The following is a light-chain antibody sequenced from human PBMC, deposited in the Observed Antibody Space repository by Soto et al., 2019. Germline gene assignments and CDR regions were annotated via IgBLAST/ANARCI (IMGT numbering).Light chain of an antibody. CDR1: QSVSSSS. V-gene: IGKV3-20*01. CDR3: HQYGSSPWT. Sequence: EIVLTQSPGTLSLSPGERATLSCRATQSVSSSSLAWYQQKPGQAPRLLIYGASGRPTGIPDRFSGSGSGTDFSLTISRREPEDFAVYYCHQYGSSPWTFGQGTKVEIK. J-gene: IGKJ1*01. CDR2: GAS.